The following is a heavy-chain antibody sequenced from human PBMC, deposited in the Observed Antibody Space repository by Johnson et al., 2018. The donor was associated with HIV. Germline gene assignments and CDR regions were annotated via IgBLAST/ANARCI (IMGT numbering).Heavy chain of an antibody. Sequence: VQLVESGGGLVQPGGSLRLSCAASGFTFSSYWMSWVRQAPGKGLEWVANIKQDGSEKYYVDSVKGRFTISRDNAKNSLYLQMNSRRAEDTAVYYCARAEKCWSGGSCYWECAFDIWGQGTMVTVSS. CDR2: IKQDGSEK. CDR3: ARAEKCWSGGSCYWECAFDI. D-gene: IGHD2-15*01. CDR1: GFTFSSYW. V-gene: IGHV3-7*01. J-gene: IGHJ3*02.